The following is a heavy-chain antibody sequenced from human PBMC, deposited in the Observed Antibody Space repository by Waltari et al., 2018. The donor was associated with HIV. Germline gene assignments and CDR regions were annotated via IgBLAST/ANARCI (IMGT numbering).Heavy chain of an antibody. D-gene: IGHD6-19*01. Sequence: QVQLQQSGPGLVKPSQILSLTCPISGDTVPSDNAPCNWTRQSPSGGLAWLGRTYYRSTWYNDYAVSVKSRITIRPDTSKNHFSLRLISVSPEDTAVYYCARAGSSSGWKGNFFDYWGQGTLVTVSS. CDR3: ARAGSSSGWKGNFFDY. CDR1: GDTVPSDNAP. J-gene: IGHJ4*02. V-gene: IGHV6-1*01. CDR2: TYYRSTWYN.